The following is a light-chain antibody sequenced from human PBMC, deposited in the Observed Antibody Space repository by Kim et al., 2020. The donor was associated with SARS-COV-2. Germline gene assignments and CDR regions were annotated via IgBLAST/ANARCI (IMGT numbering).Light chain of an antibody. V-gene: IGLV1-44*01. CDR2: TED. J-gene: IGLJ3*02. CDR3: ATWDDSLDVWM. Sequence: GQGVPISFSGISHNIGSNTVNWYQQFPGTAPLLLIDTEDRRPSGVCDRVSCSKSGTSASLSISALRSEDDADYYCATWDDSLDVWMFGGGTKLTVL. CDR1: SHNIGSNT.